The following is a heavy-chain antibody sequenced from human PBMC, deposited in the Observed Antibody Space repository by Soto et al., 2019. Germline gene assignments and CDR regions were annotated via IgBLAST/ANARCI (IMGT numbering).Heavy chain of an antibody. CDR1: GGSIRGYY. D-gene: IGHD2-21*01. V-gene: IGHV4-59*08. Sequence: QVQLQESGPGLVKPSETLSLTCTVSGGSIRGYYWSWIRQPPGKGLEWIGYIYSSGSTNYSLSLKGRVTISVDTPRNQFTRRLSSVTAADTAVYYCARLPRTLPCAYFDFWGQGTLVTVSS. CDR2: IYSSGST. J-gene: IGHJ4*02. CDR3: ARLPRTLPCAYFDF.